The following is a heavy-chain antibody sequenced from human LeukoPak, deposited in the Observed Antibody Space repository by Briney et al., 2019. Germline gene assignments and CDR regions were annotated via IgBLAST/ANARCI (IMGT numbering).Heavy chain of an antibody. J-gene: IGHJ5*02. D-gene: IGHD6-13*01. CDR3: ARARKRWAAAGEGWCYP. CDR2: INHIGST. Sequence: PSETLSLTCAVYGGSFSGHYWSWIRQPPGKGLECVGEINHIGSTNYNPPIKSRVALPVETTKHQTHCNLSSIAAEDTAVYCFARARKRWAAAGEGWCYPRGQGTLFTVSS. CDR1: GGSFSGHY. V-gene: IGHV4-34*01.